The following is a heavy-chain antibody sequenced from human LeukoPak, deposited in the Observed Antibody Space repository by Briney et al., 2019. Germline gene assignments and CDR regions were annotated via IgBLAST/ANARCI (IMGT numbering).Heavy chain of an antibody. Sequence: LETLSLTCAVYGGSFSGYYWSWIRQPPGKGLEWIGEINHSGSTNYNPSLKSRVTISVDTSKNQFSLKLSSVTAADTAVYYCATGQVTTLDYWGQGTLVTVSS. J-gene: IGHJ4*02. CDR3: ATGQVTTLDY. CDR2: INHSGST. D-gene: IGHD2-21*02. CDR1: GGSFSGYY. V-gene: IGHV4-34*01.